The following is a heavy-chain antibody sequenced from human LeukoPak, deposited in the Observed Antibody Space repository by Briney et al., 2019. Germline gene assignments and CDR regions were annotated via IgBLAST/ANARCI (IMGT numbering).Heavy chain of an antibody. CDR3: AKSNSGWYVPPSD. Sequence: GRSLRLSCAPSGLTFSSSAMHWVRQAPGKGLEWVAAIPYDGSNAYYADSVTGRLPIPRDNSKSTLYLEMNSLRAEDTAVYYCAKSNSGWYVPPSDWGQGTLVTVSS. J-gene: IGHJ4*02. CDR1: GLTFSSSA. CDR2: IPYDGSNA. V-gene: IGHV3-30*04. D-gene: IGHD6-19*01.